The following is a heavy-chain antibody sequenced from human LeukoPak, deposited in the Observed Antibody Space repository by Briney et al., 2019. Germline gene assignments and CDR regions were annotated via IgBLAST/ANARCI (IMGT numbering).Heavy chain of an antibody. V-gene: IGHV4-30-4*07. CDR3: ARPRRGSYDY. CDR2: IYYSGST. J-gene: IGHJ4*02. CDR1: GGSISSGGYS. Sequence: SETLSLTCAVSGGSISSGGYSWSWIRQPPGKGLEWIGYIYYSGSTYYNPSLKSRVTISVDTSKNQFSLKLSSVTAADTAVYYCARPRRGSYDYWGQGTLVTISS. D-gene: IGHD1-26*01.